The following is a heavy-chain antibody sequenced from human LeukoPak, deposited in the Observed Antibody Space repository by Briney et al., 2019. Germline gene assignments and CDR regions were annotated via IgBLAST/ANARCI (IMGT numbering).Heavy chain of an antibody. D-gene: IGHD4-23*01. Sequence: GGSLRLSCAASGFTFSSYGMHWVRQAPGKGLEWVAVIWYDGSNKYYADSVKGRFTISRDNSKNTLYLQMNSLRAEDTAVYYCARRGDGGRSFDYWGQGTLVTVSS. CDR3: ARRGDGGRSFDY. CDR2: IWYDGSNK. CDR1: GFTFSSYG. J-gene: IGHJ4*02. V-gene: IGHV3-33*01.